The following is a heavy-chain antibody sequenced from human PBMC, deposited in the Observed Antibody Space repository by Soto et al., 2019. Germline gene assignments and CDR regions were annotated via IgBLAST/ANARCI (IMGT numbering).Heavy chain of an antibody. CDR2: VSAEGGGR. V-gene: IGHV3-74*01. J-gene: IGHJ4*02. D-gene: IGHD1-26*01. Sequence: EVQLVASGGGLVHPGWSLRLSCEASGFSFSNYWMRCVRQDPGKGLLWVARVSAEGGGRSYADSVKGRFTIFRDNAKNTVYLQMNSLRVEDTAVYFCARGRWELLPSDWGQGTLVTVSS. CDR3: ARGRWELLPSD. CDR1: GFSFSNYW.